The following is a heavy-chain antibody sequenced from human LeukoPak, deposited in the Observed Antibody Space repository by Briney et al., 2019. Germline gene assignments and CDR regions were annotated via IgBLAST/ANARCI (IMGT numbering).Heavy chain of an antibody. Sequence: ASVKVSCKASGYTFTGYYMHWVRQAPGQGLEWMGWINPNSGGTNYAQKFQGRVTMTRDTSISTAYMELSRLRSEDTAVYYCATTAVAGTYEGNFDYWGQGTLVTVSS. CDR1: GYTFTGYY. CDR2: INPNSGGT. D-gene: IGHD6-19*01. V-gene: IGHV1-2*02. CDR3: ATTAVAGTYEGNFDY. J-gene: IGHJ4*02.